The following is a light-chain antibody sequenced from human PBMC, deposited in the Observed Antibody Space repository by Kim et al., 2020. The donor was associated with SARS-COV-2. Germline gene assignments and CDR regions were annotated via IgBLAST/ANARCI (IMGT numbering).Light chain of an antibody. CDR3: QQYGSSPPVT. V-gene: IGKV3-20*01. CDR2: GAS. CDR1: QSVSSTY. Sequence: PGERATLSCRASQSVSSTYLTWYQQKPGQAPRLLIFGASSRATGIPDRFSGSGSGTDFTLTISRLEPEDFAVYYCQQYGSSPPVTFGGGTKVDIK. J-gene: IGKJ4*01.